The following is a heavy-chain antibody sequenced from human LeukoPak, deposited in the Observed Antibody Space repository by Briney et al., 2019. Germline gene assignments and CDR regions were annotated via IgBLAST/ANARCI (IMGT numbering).Heavy chain of an antibody. J-gene: IGHJ5*02. CDR3: ARDGSEGIAAAGRYDWFDP. D-gene: IGHD6-13*01. Sequence: GASVKVSCKASGYTFTGYYMHWVRQAPGQGLEWMGIINPSGGSTSYAQKFQGRVTMTRDMSTSTVYMELSSLRSEDTAVYYCARDGSEGIAAAGRYDWFDPWGQGTLVTVSS. CDR1: GYTFTGYY. CDR2: INPSGGST. V-gene: IGHV1-46*01.